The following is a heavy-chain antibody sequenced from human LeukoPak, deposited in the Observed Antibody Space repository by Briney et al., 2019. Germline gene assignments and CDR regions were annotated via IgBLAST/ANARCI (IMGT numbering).Heavy chain of an antibody. CDR2: INHSGST. V-gene: IGHV4-34*01. J-gene: IGHJ4*02. CDR3: ARHRSSWYYFDY. CDR1: GGSFSGYY. D-gene: IGHD6-13*01. Sequence: PSETLSLTCAVYGGSFSGYYWSWIRQPPGKGLEWIGEINHSGSTNYNPSLKSRVTISVDTSKNQFSLKLSSVTAADTAVYYCARHRSSWYYFDYWGQGTLVTVSS.